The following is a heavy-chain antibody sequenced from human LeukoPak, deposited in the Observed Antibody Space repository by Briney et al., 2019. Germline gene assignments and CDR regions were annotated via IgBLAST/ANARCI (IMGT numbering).Heavy chain of an antibody. V-gene: IGHV5-51*01. CDR2: IYPGDSDT. D-gene: IGHD2-8*01. Sequence: GESLKISXKGSGYSFANFWIGWVRQMPGKGPEWVGIIYPGDSDTRYSPSFEGQITISVDKSISTAYLQWSSLKASDTAVYYCARHGHCTNGVCYSNYYYHMDVWGKGTTVTVSS. CDR3: ARHGHCTNGVCYSNYYYHMDV. J-gene: IGHJ6*03. CDR1: GYSFANFW.